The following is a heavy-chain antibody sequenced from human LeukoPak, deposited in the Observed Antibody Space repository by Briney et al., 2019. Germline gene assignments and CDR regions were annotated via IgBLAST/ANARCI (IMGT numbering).Heavy chain of an antibody. D-gene: IGHD6-19*01. Sequence: ASVKVSCKAYRYTLSSFGIGWVSHTPRQRPWSMGWISAFNGNSEYPQKLQDRVTVTIETSTNIAYMELRNLRPDDTAVYYCARSFIAEAATAYDYWGQGTLVIVSS. CDR1: RYTLSSFG. CDR3: ARSFIAEAATAYDY. CDR2: ISAFNGNS. J-gene: IGHJ4*02. V-gene: IGHV1-18*01.